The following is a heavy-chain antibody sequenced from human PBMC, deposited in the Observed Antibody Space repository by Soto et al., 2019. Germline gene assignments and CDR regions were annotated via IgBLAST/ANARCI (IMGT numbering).Heavy chain of an antibody. J-gene: IGHJ6*02. D-gene: IGHD2-2*01. Sequence: QVQLVQSGAEVKKPGASVKVSCKASGYTFTGYYMHWVRQAPGQGLEWMGWINPNSGSTNYAQKFQGRVTMTRDTSISTAYMELSRLRSDDTAVYYCARDIPFVVVPAAIPLYYYYYGMDVWGQGTTVTVSS. V-gene: IGHV1-2*02. CDR2: INPNSGST. CDR1: GYTFTGYY. CDR3: ARDIPFVVVPAAIPLYYYYYGMDV.